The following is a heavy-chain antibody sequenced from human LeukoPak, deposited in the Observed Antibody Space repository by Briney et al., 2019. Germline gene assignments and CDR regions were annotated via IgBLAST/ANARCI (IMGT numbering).Heavy chain of an antibody. V-gene: IGHV4-59*01. CDR1: GGSISSYY. CDR3: TRLPVGLYSFDY. Sequence: PSETLSLTCTVSGGSISSYYWSWIRQPPGKGLEWIGYIYYSGGANYNASLKSRVTISVDTSKNQFSLKLSSVTAADTAVYYRTRLPVGLYSFDYWGQGALVTVSS. J-gene: IGHJ4*02. CDR2: IYYSGGA.